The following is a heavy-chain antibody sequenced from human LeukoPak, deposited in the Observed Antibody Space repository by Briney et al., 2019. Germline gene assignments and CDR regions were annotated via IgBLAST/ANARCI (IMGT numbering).Heavy chain of an antibody. D-gene: IGHD4-17*01. CDR3: ARDYGPLNPYYYMDV. J-gene: IGHJ6*03. CDR2: ISSSSSTI. CDR1: GFTFSSYS. V-gene: IGHV3-48*01. Sequence: PGGSLRLSCAASGFTFSSYSMNWVRQAPGKGLEWVSYISSSSSTIYYADSVKGRFTISRDNAKNSLYLQMNSLRAEDTAVYYCARDYGPLNPYYYMDVWGKGTTVTVSS.